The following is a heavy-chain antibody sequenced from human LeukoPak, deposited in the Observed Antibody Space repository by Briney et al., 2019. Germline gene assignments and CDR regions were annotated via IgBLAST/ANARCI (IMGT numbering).Heavy chain of an antibody. V-gene: IGHV5-51*01. CDR3: ARQVGAPHTFDY. J-gene: IGHJ4*02. Sequence: GESLQISCQGSGYSFTTYWIAWVRQMPGKGLEWMGIIYPGDSDTRYSPSFQGQVTISADKSITTPYLQWSSLKASDTAMYYCARQVGAPHTFDYWGQGTLVTVSS. CDR2: IYPGDSDT. D-gene: IGHD1-26*01. CDR1: GYSFTTYW.